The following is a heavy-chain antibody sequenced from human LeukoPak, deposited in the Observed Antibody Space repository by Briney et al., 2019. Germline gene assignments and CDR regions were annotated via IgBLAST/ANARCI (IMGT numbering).Heavy chain of an antibody. Sequence: GRSLRLSCAASGFTFSSYGMHWVRQAPGKGLEWVANIKQDGSEQSYVESVKGRFTISRDNAKSSLYLQMNSLRAEDTAIYYCARDWASPGPTTIWGQGTLVTVSS. V-gene: IGHV3-7*01. CDR3: ARDWASPGPTTI. J-gene: IGHJ4*02. D-gene: IGHD1-26*01. CDR1: GFTFSSYG. CDR2: IKQDGSEQ.